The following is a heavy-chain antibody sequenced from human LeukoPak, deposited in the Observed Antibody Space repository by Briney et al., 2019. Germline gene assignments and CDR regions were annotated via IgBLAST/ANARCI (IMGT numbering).Heavy chain of an antibody. J-gene: IGHJ1*01. V-gene: IGHV3-30*18. D-gene: IGHD2-15*01. CDR1: GFTFSSYG. CDR2: ISYDGSNK. Sequence: PGGSLRLSCAASGFTFSSYGMHWVRQAPGKGLEWVAVISYDGSNKYYADSVKGRFTISRDNSKNTLYLQMNSLRAEDTAVYYCAKEGGSSYSPGYFQHWGQGTLVTVSS. CDR3: AKEGGSSYSPGYFQH.